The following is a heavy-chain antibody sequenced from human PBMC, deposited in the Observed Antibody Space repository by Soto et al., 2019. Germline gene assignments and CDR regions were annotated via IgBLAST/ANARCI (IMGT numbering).Heavy chain of an antibody. CDR1: GGSVSSGNYY. Sequence: SETLSLTCTVSGGSVSSGNYYWSWIRQSPGKGLEWIAAIGYSGSNNCNPSLRGRVIISSDRSKNQFSLKLSSVTAADTAVYYCARGGLGGQWLSLEYSQYWGQGTLVTVSS. D-gene: IGHD6-19*01. CDR2: IGYSGSN. V-gene: IGHV4-61*01. CDR3: ARGGLGGQWLSLEYSQY. J-gene: IGHJ1*01.